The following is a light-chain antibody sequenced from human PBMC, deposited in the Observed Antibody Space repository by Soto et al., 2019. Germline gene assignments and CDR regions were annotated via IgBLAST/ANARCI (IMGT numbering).Light chain of an antibody. Sequence: DIQMTQSPSTLSASVGDRVTITCRASQSISNWLAWYQQKRGEAPKLLIFKTSSLESGVPSRFSGSGSGTEFTLTISSLQSDDFATYYCQYYNGYFSFGPGTTVEMK. CDR1: QSISNW. CDR3: QYYNGYFS. J-gene: IGKJ3*01. CDR2: KTS. V-gene: IGKV1-5*03.